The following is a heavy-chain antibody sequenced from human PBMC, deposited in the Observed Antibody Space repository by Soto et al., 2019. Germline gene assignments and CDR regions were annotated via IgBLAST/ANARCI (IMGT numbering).Heavy chain of an antibody. D-gene: IGHD6-19*01. CDR1: GFTFSSYW. CDR3: ARVNRAKKQWLVPPHGMDV. Sequence: EVQLVESGGGLVQPGGSLRLSCAASGFTFSSYWMSWVRQAPGKGLEWVANIKQDGSEKYYVDSVKGRFTISRDNAKNYLYLQMNSLRAEDTAVYYCARVNRAKKQWLVPPHGMDVWGQGTTVTVSS. J-gene: IGHJ6*02. V-gene: IGHV3-7*03. CDR2: IKQDGSEK.